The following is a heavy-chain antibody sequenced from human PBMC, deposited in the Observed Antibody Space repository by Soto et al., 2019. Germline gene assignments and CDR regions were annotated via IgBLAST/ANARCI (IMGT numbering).Heavy chain of an antibody. J-gene: IGHJ6*02. CDR2: ISYSGST. D-gene: IGHD5-18*01. V-gene: IGHV4-39*01. CDR1: GGSISIRRHH. Sequence: NPSETLSLTCTVSGGSISIRRHHWDWSLQSQGGGLDWIGSISYSGSTYYNPSLKSRVSISADTSKNQFSLRLSSVTAADTAVYYCARPAADSYGFYGMDVWGQGTTVT. CDR3: ARPAADSYGFYGMDV.